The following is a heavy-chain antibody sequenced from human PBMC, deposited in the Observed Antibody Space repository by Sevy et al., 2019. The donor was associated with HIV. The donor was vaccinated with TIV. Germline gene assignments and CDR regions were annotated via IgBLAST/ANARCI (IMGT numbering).Heavy chain of an antibody. CDR3: ARRNDFDI. J-gene: IGHJ3*02. CDR2: VYYTGGT. CDR1: GGSINSDH. Sequence: SETLSLTCTVSGGSINSDHWNWIRQPPGKGLEWIGYVYYTGGTNYNPSLKNRFTISVDRTKNQFSLKLTSVTAADTAVYYCARRNDFDIWGQATMVTVSS. V-gene: IGHV4-59*08.